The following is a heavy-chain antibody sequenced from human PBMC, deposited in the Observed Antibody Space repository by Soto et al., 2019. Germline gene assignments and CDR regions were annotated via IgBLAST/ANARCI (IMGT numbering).Heavy chain of an antibody. J-gene: IGHJ6*02. CDR3: ARPPSYYGSGSPPWMDV. CDR1: GYSFTSYW. D-gene: IGHD3-10*01. CDR2: IDPSDSYT. V-gene: IGHV5-10-1*01. Sequence: LGESLKISCKGSGYSFTSYWISWVRQMPGKGLEWMGRIDPSDSYTNYSPSFQGHVTISADKSISTAYLQWSSLKASDTAMYYCARPPSYYGSGSPPWMDVWGQGTTVTVSS.